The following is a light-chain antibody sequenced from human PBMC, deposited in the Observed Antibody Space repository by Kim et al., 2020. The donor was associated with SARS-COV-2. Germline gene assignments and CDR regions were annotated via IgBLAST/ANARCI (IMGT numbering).Light chain of an antibody. CDR3: AAWDASLNGWV. CDR1: SSNIGTST. J-gene: IGLJ3*02. CDR2: NNN. Sequence: QSVLTQPPSASGTPGQRVTISCSGSSSNIGTSTVNWYQQLPGTAPQLLIYNNNLRPSGVPDRFSGSKSGTSASLAISELQSEDEADYHCAAWDASLNGWVFGGGTKLTVL. V-gene: IGLV1-44*01.